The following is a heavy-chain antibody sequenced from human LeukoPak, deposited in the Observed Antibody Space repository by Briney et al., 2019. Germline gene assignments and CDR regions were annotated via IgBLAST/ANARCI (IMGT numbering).Heavy chain of an antibody. Sequence: AASVKVSCKASGYXFTNYGLSWVRQAPGQGLEWMGWISAYNGNTNYAQKLQGRVTMITDTSTSTAYMELRSLRSDDTAVYYCARSSGVIGAFDIWGQGTMVTVS. CDR1: GYXFTNYG. CDR3: ARSSGVIGAFDI. J-gene: IGHJ3*02. D-gene: IGHD3-10*01. V-gene: IGHV1-18*01. CDR2: ISAYNGNT.